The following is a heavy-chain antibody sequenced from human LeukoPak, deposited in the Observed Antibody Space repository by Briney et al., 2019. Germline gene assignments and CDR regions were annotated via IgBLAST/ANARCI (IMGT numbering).Heavy chain of an antibody. J-gene: IGHJ4*02. CDR1: GFTFSSYG. V-gene: IGHV3-30*18. CDR3: AKATYYYGSGSYYNLDY. CDR2: ISYDGSNK. D-gene: IGHD3-10*01. Sequence: GGSLRLSCAASGFTFSSYGMRWVRQAPGKGLEWVAVISYDGSNKYYADSVKGRFTISRDNSKNTLYLQMNRLRAEDTAVYYCAKATYYYGSGSYYNLDYWGQGTLVTVSS.